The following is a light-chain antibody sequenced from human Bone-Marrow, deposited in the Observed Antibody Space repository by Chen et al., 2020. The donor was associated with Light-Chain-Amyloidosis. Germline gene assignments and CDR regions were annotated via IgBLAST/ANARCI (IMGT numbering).Light chain of an antibody. CDR1: SSDVGSYNY. CDR3: SSYTSSSTSWV. Sequence: QSALTQPASGSGSPGQSIAISCTGTSSDVGSYNYVSWYQQHPGKAPELMLYEVSNRPSGVSNRFSGSKSGNTASLTISGLQAEDEADYYCSSYTSSSTSWVFGGGTKLTVL. J-gene: IGLJ3*02. CDR2: EVS. V-gene: IGLV2-14*01.